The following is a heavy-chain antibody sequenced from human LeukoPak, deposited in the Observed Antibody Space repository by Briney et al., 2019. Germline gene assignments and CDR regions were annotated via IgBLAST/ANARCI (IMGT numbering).Heavy chain of an antibody. Sequence: PSETLSLTCTVSGGSISSYYWSWIRQPPGKGLEWIGNICYSGSTNYNPSLKSRVTISVDTSKNQFSLKLSSVTAADTAIYYCARSYCSGGSCWVYFDYWGQGTLVTVSS. V-gene: IGHV4-59*08. CDR1: GGSISSYY. J-gene: IGHJ4*02. D-gene: IGHD2-15*01. CDR3: ARSYCSGGSCWVYFDY. CDR2: ICYSGST.